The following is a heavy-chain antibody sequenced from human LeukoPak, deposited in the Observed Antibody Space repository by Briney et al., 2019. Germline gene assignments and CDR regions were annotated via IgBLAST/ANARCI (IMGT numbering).Heavy chain of an antibody. CDR2: ITLSGGST. J-gene: IGHJ4*02. CDR3: AKGSGLTGTFFDY. D-gene: IGHD7-27*01. V-gene: IGHV3-23*01. Sequence: GGSLRLSCAASGFTFSYYDMSWVRQAPGKGLEWVASITLSGGSTFYADSVKGRFTISRDNSKNTLYLQMNSLRAEDTAVYYCAKGSGLTGTFFDYWGQGTLVTVSS. CDR1: GFTFSYYD.